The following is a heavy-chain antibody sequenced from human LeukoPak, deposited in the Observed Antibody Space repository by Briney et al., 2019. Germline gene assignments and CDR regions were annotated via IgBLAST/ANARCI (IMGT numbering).Heavy chain of an antibody. Sequence: ASVTVSCKASGYTFTSYGISWVRQAPGQGLEWMGWISAYNGNTNYAQTLQGRVTMTTDTSTSTAYMELRSLRSDDTAVYYCARDSLSSGWYLHYYYYMDVWGKGTTVTISS. CDR3: ARDSLSSGWYLHYYYYMDV. J-gene: IGHJ6*03. V-gene: IGHV1-18*01. CDR1: GYTFTSYG. CDR2: ISAYNGNT. D-gene: IGHD6-19*01.